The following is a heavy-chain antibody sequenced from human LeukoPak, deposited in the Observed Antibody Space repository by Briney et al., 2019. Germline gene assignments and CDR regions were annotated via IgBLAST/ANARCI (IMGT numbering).Heavy chain of an antibody. V-gene: IGHV3-23*01. CDR2: SRGSGGKT. Sequence: PGGSLRLSCAASGFTFGSYAMSWVRQAPGKGLEWVSGSRGSGGKTYYADSVKGRFTISRDNSKNTLYLQMNSLRAEDTAVYYCAKAPDYDILACSYFDYWGQGTLVTVSS. D-gene: IGHD3-9*01. J-gene: IGHJ4*02. CDR1: GFTFGSYA. CDR3: AKAPDYDILACSYFDY.